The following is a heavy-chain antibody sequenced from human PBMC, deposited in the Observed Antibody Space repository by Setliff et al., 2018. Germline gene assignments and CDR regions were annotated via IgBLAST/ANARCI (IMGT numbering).Heavy chain of an antibody. CDR1: GGSISSGGYY. CDR2: IYYSGST. D-gene: IGHD2-2*01. J-gene: IGHJ3*02. V-gene: IGHV4-31*03. CDR3: ARVARVVLSRNAFDI. Sequence: TSETLSLTCTVSGGSISSGGYYWSWIRQHPGKGLEWIGYIYYSGSTHYNPSLKSRVTISVDTSKNQFSLKLSSVTAADTAVYYCARVARVVLSRNAFDIWGQGTMVTVSS.